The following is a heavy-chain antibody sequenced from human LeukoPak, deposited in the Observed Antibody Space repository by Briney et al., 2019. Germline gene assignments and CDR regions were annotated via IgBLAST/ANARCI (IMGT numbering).Heavy chain of an antibody. Sequence: PGGSLRLSCAASGFTVSSNYMSWVRQAPGKGLEWVSLIYSGGSTYYADSVKGRFTISRDNSKNTLYLQMSSLRAEDTAVYYCATDWGNSKIYFWGQGTLVTVSS. CDR2: IYSGGST. J-gene: IGHJ4*02. CDR1: GFTVSSNY. CDR3: ATDWGNSKIYF. D-gene: IGHD4-11*01. V-gene: IGHV3-66*01.